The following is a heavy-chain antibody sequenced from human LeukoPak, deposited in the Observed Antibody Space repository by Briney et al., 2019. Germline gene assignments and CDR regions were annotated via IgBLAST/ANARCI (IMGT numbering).Heavy chain of an antibody. V-gene: IGHV3-7*05. CDR3: ASRAGYTGSWSAFDY. J-gene: IGHJ4*02. D-gene: IGHD6-13*01. CDR2: IKQDGSGK. CDR1: TFTLNNYW. Sequence: PGGSPRLSCTASTFTLNNYWMSWVRQAPGKGLEWVANIKQDGSGKYHVDSVKGRFTISRDNAKNSLYLQMNSLRAEDTAVYYCASRAGYTGSWSAFDYWGQGTLVTVSS.